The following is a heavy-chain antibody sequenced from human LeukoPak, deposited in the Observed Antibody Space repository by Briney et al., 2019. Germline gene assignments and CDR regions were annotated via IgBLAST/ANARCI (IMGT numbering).Heavy chain of an antibody. CDR1: GYTFTSYG. D-gene: IGHD3-9*01. CDR3: ARGSRPVYNLLTGKRYFDY. V-gene: IGHV1-18*01. Sequence: ASVKVSCKASGYTFTSYGISWVRQAPGQGLEWMGWISAYSGDTNYAQKVQGRVTMTTDTSTSTAYMELRSLRFDDTAVYYCARGSRPVYNLLTGKRYFDYWGQGTLLTVSS. J-gene: IGHJ4*02. CDR2: ISAYSGDT.